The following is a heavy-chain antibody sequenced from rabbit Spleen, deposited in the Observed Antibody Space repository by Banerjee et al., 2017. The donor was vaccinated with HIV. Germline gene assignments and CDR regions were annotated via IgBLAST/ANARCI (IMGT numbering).Heavy chain of an antibody. Sequence: QSLQESAGDLVMPAAAPTLTCTASAFTISSSNCICCVRHPPRKGLEWCGCIFAGSGGTYCTGWAEGRVTISITSSTTVTLQMTSLTAADTAAYFCARDNGGAGGGYAVSSVGRWGPGTLVTVS. J-gene: IGHJ2*01. V-gene: IGHV1S40*01. D-gene: IGHD6-1*01. CDR1: AFTISSSNC. CDR2: IFAGSGGT. CDR3: ARDNGGAGGGYAVSSVGR.